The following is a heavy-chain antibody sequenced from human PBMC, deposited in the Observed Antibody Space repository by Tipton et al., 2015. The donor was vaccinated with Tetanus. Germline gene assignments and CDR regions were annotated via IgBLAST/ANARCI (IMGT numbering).Heavy chain of an antibody. V-gene: IGHV1-18*01. D-gene: IGHD3/OR15-3a*01. CDR3: ARGRGLGPHEYFEH. Sequence: QMQLVQSGAEVKKPGASVKVSCKASGYTFRHYGLNWVRQAPGQGLEWMGWISPFNENVNYAEKFRGRLTMTTDRSTGAVSMDLRSLKSDDTAIYYCARGRGLGPHEYFEHWGQGTLVTVSS. CDR2: ISPFNENV. CDR1: GYTFRHYG. J-gene: IGHJ5*02.